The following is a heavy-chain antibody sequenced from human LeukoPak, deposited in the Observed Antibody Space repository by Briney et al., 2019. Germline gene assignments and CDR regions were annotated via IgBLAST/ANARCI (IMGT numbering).Heavy chain of an antibody. CDR2: AYYSGIT. Sequence: SETLSLTCTVSAGSISSDYWSWIRQPPGKGLEWIGYAYYSGITNYNPSLKSRVTISVGTSKNHFSLKLTSVTAADTAVYYCARLLGWSGPINWFDPWGRGTLVTVSS. CDR3: ARLLGWSGPINWFDP. CDR1: AGSISSDY. D-gene: IGHD3-3*01. V-gene: IGHV4-59*08. J-gene: IGHJ5*02.